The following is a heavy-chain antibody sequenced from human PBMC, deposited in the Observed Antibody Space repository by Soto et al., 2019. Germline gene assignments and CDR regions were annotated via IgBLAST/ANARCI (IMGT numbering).Heavy chain of an antibody. V-gene: IGHV5-51*01. CDR3: ASKNYYDSSGYY. Sequence: ESLTISCTCSGNSFSPYWIGWVRQMPGKGLEWMGIIYPGDSDTRYSPSFQGQVTLSADKSISTAYLQWSSLKASDTAMYYCASKNYYDSSGYYWGQGTLVTVSS. CDR2: IYPGDSDT. CDR1: GNSFSPYW. J-gene: IGHJ4*02. D-gene: IGHD3-22*01.